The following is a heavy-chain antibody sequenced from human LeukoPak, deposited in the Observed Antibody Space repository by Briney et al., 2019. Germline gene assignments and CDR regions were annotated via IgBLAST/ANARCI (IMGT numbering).Heavy chain of an antibody. Sequence: PAGSLRLSCEASECTFSSYWMHWVRQAPGKGLVWVSRINSDGRTTIYADSVKGRFTTSGVNTKNKLYLQRNSLNADDMAVDYSVREGDNDSSGYSIRFSYWGQGTLVTVSS. CDR3: VREGDNDSSGYSIRFSY. J-gene: IGHJ4*02. D-gene: IGHD3-22*01. CDR2: INSDGRTT. V-gene: IGHV3-74*01. CDR1: ECTFSSYW.